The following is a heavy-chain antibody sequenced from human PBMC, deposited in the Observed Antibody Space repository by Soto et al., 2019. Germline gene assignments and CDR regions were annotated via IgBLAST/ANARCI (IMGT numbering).Heavy chain of an antibody. CDR2: ISGSGVST. D-gene: IGHD1-1*01. V-gene: IGHV3-23*01. Sequence: KGLEWVSAISGSGVSTYYADSVKGRFTIYRDNSKNTLYLQMNSLRAEDTAVYYCFFFKEEEGIRGTVQVSAFLLNRSSDL. J-gene: IGHJ2*01. CDR3: FFFKEEEGIRGTVQVSAFLLNRSSDL.